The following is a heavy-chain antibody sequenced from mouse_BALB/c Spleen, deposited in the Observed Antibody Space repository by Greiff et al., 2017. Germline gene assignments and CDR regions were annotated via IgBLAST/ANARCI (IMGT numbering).Heavy chain of an antibody. J-gene: IGHJ4*01. Sequence: VQLQQSGAELMKPGASVNISCKATGYTFSSYWIEWVKQRPGHGLEWIGEILPGSGSTNYNEKFKGKATFTADTSSNTAYMQLSSLTSEDSAVYYCASPSYYYGSSYAMDYWGQGTSVTVSS. D-gene: IGHD1-1*01. CDR3: ASPSYYYGSSYAMDY. CDR2: ILPGSGST. V-gene: IGHV1-9*01. CDR1: GYTFSSYW.